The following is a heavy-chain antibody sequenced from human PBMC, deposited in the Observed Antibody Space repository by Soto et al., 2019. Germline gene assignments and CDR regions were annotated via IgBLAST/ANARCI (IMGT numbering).Heavy chain of an antibody. D-gene: IGHD6-19*01. CDR1: GGTFSSYA. CDR2: IIPIFGTA. Sequence: QVQLVQSGAEVKKPGSSVKVSCKASGGTFSSYAISWVRQAPGQGLEWMGGIIPIFGTANYAQKFQGRVTITADESMSTAYMDLSSLRSEDTAVYYCARDRQVAVAANWFDPWGQGTLVTVSS. J-gene: IGHJ5*02. V-gene: IGHV1-69*12. CDR3: ARDRQVAVAANWFDP.